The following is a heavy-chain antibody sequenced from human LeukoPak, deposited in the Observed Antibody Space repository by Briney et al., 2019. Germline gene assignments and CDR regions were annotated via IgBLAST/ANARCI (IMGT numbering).Heavy chain of an antibody. J-gene: IGHJ4*02. CDR2: IYHSGST. Sequence: SETLSLTCAVSGGSISSSNWWSWVRQPPGKGLEWIGEIYHSGSTNYNPSLKSRVTISVDKSKNQFSLKLSSVTAADTAVYYCARDSGYSSSRPDYWGQGTLVTVSS. CDR1: GGSISSSNW. CDR3: ARDSGYSSSRPDY. D-gene: IGHD6-13*01. V-gene: IGHV4-4*02.